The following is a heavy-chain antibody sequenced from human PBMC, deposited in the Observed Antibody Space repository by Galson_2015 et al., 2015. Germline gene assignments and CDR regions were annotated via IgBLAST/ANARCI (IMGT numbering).Heavy chain of an antibody. CDR2: LSGSGGST. CDR3: AKDLSGYSVYEYAFDN. Sequence: ALRLSCAASGFTFSSYAMSWGRQAPGKGLERVSALSGSGGSTYYADAVKGRFTIFRDNSNITLYLQMNSLRAEDTVVYYCAKDLSGYSVYEYAFDNWSQGTMVTVSS. D-gene: IGHD5/OR15-5a*01. CDR1: GFTFSSYA. V-gene: IGHV3-23*01. J-gene: IGHJ3*02.